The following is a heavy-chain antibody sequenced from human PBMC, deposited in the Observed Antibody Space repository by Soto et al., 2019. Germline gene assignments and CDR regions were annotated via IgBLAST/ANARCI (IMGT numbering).Heavy chain of an antibody. D-gene: IGHD2-2*02. CDR2: ISGSGCST. J-gene: IGHJ6*02. V-gene: IGHV3-23*01. Sequence: GGSLRLSCAASGFTFSSYAMSWVRQAPGKGLEWVSAISGSGCSTYYADSVKGRFTISRDNSKNTLYLQMNSLRAEDTAVYYCAMGEYCSSTSCYRYYYYYGMDVWGQGTTVTVSS. CDR1: GFTFSSYA. CDR3: AMGEYCSSTSCYRYYYYYGMDV.